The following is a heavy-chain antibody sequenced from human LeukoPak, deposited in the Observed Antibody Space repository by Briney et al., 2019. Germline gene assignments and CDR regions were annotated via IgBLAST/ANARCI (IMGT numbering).Heavy chain of an antibody. J-gene: IGHJ4*02. CDR1: GGSFSGYY. V-gene: IGHV4-34*01. Sequence: SETLSLTCAVYGGSFSGYYWSWIRQPPGKGLEWIGEINHSGSTNYNPSLKSRVTISVDTSKNQFSLKLSSVTAADTAVYYCARPGEYCGGDCYSRLYYYWGQGTLVTVSS. CDR3: ARPGEYCGGDCYSRLYYY. D-gene: IGHD2-21*02. CDR2: INHSGST.